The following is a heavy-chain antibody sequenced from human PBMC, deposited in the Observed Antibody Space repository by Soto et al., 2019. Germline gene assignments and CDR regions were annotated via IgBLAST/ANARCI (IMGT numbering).Heavy chain of an antibody. V-gene: IGHV3-23*01. CDR2: ISGGGIST. CDR1: GFTFSNYA. CDR3: ARDAISMVRGTNNGFDP. D-gene: IGHD3-10*01. Sequence: EVQLLESGGGWVQPGGSLTLSCAASGFTFSNYAMSWVRQAPGKGLEWVSAISGGGISTYYADSVRGRFTISRDKSRNTLYLRMNRLGAGDTAVYYCARDAISMVRGTNNGFDPWGQGTLVTVSS. J-gene: IGHJ5*02.